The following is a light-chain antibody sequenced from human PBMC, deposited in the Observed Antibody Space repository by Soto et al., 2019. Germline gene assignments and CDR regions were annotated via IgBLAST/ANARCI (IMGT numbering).Light chain of an antibody. CDR3: QSYDSSLSRV. V-gene: IGLV1-40*01. CDR2: GNS. CDR1: SSNIGAGYD. Sequence: QSVLTQPLSVSGAPGQRVTIACTGSSSNIGAGYDVHWYQQLPGTAPKLLIYGNSNRPSGVPDRFSGSKSGTSASLAITGLKAEDEADDYCQSYDSSLSRVFGGGTTLTVL. J-gene: IGLJ2*01.